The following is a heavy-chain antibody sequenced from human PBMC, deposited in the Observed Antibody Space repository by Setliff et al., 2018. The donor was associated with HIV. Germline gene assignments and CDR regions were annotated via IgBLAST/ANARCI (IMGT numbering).Heavy chain of an antibody. Sequence: PGESLKISCKGFGYTFTDYWIGWVRQMPGKGLEWVGVIHPSDFDTRYGPSFQGQVTISADRSVSTAYLQWRSLKASDTAMYYCTRRRRAPGTAPLEAFWGRGTLVTVSS. CDR3: TRRRRAPGTAPLEAF. D-gene: IGHD2-21*02. V-gene: IGHV5-51*01. CDR1: GYTFTDYW. CDR2: IHPSDFDT. J-gene: IGHJ4*02.